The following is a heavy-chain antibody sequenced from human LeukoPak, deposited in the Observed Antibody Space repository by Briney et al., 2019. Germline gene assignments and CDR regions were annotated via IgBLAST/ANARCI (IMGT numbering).Heavy chain of an antibody. V-gene: IGHV3-74*01. J-gene: IGHJ4*02. CDR2: FNSDGNST. Sequence: GGSLRLSCAATRSTFSSYWLHWVRQAPGKGLVWVSRFNSDGNSTNYADSVKGRFTISRDNAKNTLYLQMNSLRAEDTAVYYCARGDCSGGSCYLDYWGQGALVTVSS. CDR3: ARGDCSGGSCYLDY. CDR1: RSTFSSYW. D-gene: IGHD2-15*01.